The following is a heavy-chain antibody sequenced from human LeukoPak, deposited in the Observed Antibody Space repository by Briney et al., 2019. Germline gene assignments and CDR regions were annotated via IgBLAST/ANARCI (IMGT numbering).Heavy chain of an antibody. CDR1: GFIFSAFR. CDR2: ISSSGGTI. V-gene: IGHV3-48*02. J-gene: IGHJ4*02. Sequence: GGSLRLSCAASGFIFSAFRMNWVRQAPGKGLEWVSYISSSGGTIYYTDSVEGRFTISRDNARNSLDLRMNSLRDEDTAVYYCARESGGRYSFGPWFFDLWGQGTLVTVSS. CDR3: ARESGGRYSFGPWFFDL. D-gene: IGHD5-18*01.